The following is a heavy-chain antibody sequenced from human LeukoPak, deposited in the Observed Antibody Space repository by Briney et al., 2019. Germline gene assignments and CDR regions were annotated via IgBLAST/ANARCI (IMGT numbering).Heavy chain of an antibody. CDR2: ISSSSSYI. J-gene: IGHJ5*02. Sequence: PGGSLRLSCAASGFTFSTYEMNWVRQAPGKGLEWVSSISSSSSYIYYADSVKGRFTISRDNAKNSLYLQMNSLRAEDTAVYYCAREIVVVTVGDPWGQGTLVTVSS. CDR3: AREIVVVTVGDP. V-gene: IGHV3-21*01. CDR1: GFTFSTYE. D-gene: IGHD2-21*02.